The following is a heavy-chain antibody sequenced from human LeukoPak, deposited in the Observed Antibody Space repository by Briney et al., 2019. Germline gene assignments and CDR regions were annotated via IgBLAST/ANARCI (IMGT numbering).Heavy chain of an antibody. J-gene: IGHJ3*02. CDR2: IKQDGSEK. D-gene: IGHD3-16*01. CDR3: ARGGSYALDAFDI. CDR1: GFTLSRYW. V-gene: IGHV3-7*05. Sequence: PGGSLRLSCAASGFTLSRYWMSWVRQAPGKGLEWVANIKQDGSEKYYVDSVRGRFTISRDNAKNPLHLQMNSLRAEDTAVFYCARGGSYALDAFDIWGQGTMVTVSS.